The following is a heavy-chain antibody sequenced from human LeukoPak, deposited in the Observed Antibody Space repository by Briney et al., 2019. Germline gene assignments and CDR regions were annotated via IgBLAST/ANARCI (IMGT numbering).Heavy chain of an antibody. V-gene: IGHV4-39*01. CDR2: IYYSGST. CDR3: ARVFHSVGATNH. Sequence: PSETLSLTCTVSGGSISSSSYYWGWIRQPPGKGLEWIGSIYYSGSTYYNPSLKSRVTISVDTSKNQFSLKLSSVTAADTAVYYCARVFHSVGATNHWGQGTLVTVSS. CDR1: GGSISSSSYY. D-gene: IGHD1-26*01. J-gene: IGHJ4*02.